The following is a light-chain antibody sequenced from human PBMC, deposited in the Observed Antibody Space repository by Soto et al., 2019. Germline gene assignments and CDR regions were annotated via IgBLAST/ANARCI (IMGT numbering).Light chain of an antibody. CDR2: GAS. CDR1: HIVSSSY. V-gene: IGKV3-20*01. Sequence: EIVLTQSPGTLSLSPGERATLSCRASHIVSSSYLAWYQQKPGQAPRLLIYGASSRATGIPDRFSGSGSGTDFTLTISRLEPEDFAVYYCQQYCSSPPITFGQGTRLEMK. CDR3: QQYCSSPPIT. J-gene: IGKJ5*01.